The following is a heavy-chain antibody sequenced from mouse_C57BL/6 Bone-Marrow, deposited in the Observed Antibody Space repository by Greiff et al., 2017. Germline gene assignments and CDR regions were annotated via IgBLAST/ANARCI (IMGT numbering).Heavy chain of an antibody. D-gene: IGHD2-3*01. CDR3: ARQDDGYCPFAY. CDR2: INPDSSTI. Sequence: EVQLQQSGGGLVQPGGSLKLSCAASGIDFSRYWMSWVRRAPGKGLEWIGEINPDSSTINYAPSLKDKFIISRDNAKNTLYLQMSKVRSEDTALYYCARQDDGYCPFAYWGQGTLVTVSA. J-gene: IGHJ3*01. CDR1: GIDFSRYW. V-gene: IGHV4-1*01.